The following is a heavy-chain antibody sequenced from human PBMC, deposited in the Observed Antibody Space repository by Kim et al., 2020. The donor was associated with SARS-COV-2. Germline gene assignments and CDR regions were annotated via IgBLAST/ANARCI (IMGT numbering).Heavy chain of an antibody. D-gene: IGHD3-22*01. CDR1: GYTFTSYG. J-gene: IGHJ4*02. CDR2: ISAYNGNT. Sequence: ASVKVSCKASGYTFTSYGISWVRQAPGQGLEWMGWISAYNGNTNYAQKLQGRVTMTTDTSTSTAYMELRSLRSDDTAVYYCARYGLRYYYDSSGAGDYWGKGTLVTVSS. V-gene: IGHV1-18*01. CDR3: ARYGLRYYYDSSGAGDY.